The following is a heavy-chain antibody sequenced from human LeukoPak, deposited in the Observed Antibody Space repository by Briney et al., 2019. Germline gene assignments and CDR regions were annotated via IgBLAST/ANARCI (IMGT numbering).Heavy chain of an antibody. CDR1: GFTFSDYY. D-gene: IGHD1-7*01. J-gene: IGHJ4*02. V-gene: IGHV3-11*01. Sequence: GGSLRLSCAASGFTFSDYYMSWIRQAPGKGLEWVSYISSSGSTIYYADSVKGRFTIPRDNAKNSLYLQMNSLRAEDTAVYYCARDWDDTTGTTCFDYWGQGTLVTVSS. CDR3: ARDWDDTTGTTCFDY. CDR2: ISSSGSTI.